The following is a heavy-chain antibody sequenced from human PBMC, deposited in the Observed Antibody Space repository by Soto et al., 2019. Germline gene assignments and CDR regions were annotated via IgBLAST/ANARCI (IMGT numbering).Heavy chain of an antibody. V-gene: IGHV3-48*01. CDR2: ISSSSSTI. CDR3: AKVGDTPARSPYYYYGMDV. D-gene: IGHD1-26*01. CDR1: GFTFSSFT. Sequence: GGSLRLSCASSGFTFSSFTMNLVRQAPGKGLEWVSYISSSSSTIYYADSVKGRFTISRDNSKNTLYLQMNSLRAGDTAVYYCAKVGDTPARSPYYYYGMDVWGQGTTVTVSS. J-gene: IGHJ6*02.